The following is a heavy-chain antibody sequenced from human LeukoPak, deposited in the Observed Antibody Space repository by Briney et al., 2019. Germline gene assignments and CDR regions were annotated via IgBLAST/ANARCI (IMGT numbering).Heavy chain of an antibody. D-gene: IGHD1-26*01. CDR2: TTPSGST. Sequence: SQTLSLTCTVSGGSLTSGNYFWSWIRQPAGKGLEWIGRTTPSGSTNYNPSLKSRVTISVDTSNNQFSLRLSSVTAADTAVYYCTRDGRRGTFGDAFDLWGQGTIITASS. J-gene: IGHJ3*01. CDR1: GGSLTSGNYF. CDR3: TRDGRRGTFGDAFDL. V-gene: IGHV4-61*02.